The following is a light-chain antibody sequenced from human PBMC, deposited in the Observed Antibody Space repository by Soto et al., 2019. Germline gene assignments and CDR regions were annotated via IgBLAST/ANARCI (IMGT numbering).Light chain of an antibody. CDR3: QLYSGSPWT. V-gene: IGKV3-11*01. CDR1: QSVSNS. J-gene: IGKJ1*01. CDR2: DAS. Sequence: EIVLTQSPVTLSLSPGERATFSCRASQSVSNSLAWYQQKPGQAPRLLIYDASNRATGIPARFSGSGSGTDFTLTISRLEPEDFAVYYCQLYSGSPWTFGQGTKVEIK.